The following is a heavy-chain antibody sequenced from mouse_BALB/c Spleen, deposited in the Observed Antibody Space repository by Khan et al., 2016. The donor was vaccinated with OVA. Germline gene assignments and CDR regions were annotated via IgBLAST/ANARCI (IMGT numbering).Heavy chain of an antibody. CDR3: ARRGLRWDFDY. CDR1: GYTFINYW. D-gene: IGHD1-1*01. V-gene: IGHV1-7*01. Sequence: QVQLQQSGAELAKPGASVKMSCKASGYTFINYWILWVKQRPGQGLEWIGYINPSTAYTEYNQNFKDKATLTADKSSRTAYMQLSSLTSEDSAVYYCARRGLRWDFDYGGQGTTRTGSS. J-gene: IGHJ2*01. CDR2: INPSTAYT.